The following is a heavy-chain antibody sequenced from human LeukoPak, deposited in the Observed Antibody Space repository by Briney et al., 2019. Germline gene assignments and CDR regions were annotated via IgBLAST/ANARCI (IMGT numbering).Heavy chain of an antibody. CDR3: ARRIQVQTTFDS. CDR2: IKEDGSET. Sequence: GGSLRLSCAASGFIFSNYWTSWVRQAPGKGLEWVANIKEDGSETCYVDSVKGRFTISRDNAKNSLDLQMNSLRAEDTAVYYCARRIQVQTTFDSWGQGTLVTVSS. J-gene: IGHJ4*02. V-gene: IGHV3-7*01. CDR1: GFIFSNYW. D-gene: IGHD2/OR15-2a*01.